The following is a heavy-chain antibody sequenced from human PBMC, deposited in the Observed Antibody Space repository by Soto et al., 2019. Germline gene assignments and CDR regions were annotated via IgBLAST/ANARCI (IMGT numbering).Heavy chain of an antibody. CDR2: IDPGDSDT. CDR1: GYTFTTYW. D-gene: IGHD6-6*01. CDR3: ARSGSYLYYQHGLDV. V-gene: IGHV5-51*01. J-gene: IGHJ6*02. Sequence: EVQLVQSGAEVKKPGESLKISCKGSGYTFTTYWLVWVRQMPGKGLEWMGIIDPGDSDTRYSPSFQGQVTISADKSISTAYLQWSSLKATDTAMYYCARSGSYLYYQHGLDVWGQGTTVTVSS.